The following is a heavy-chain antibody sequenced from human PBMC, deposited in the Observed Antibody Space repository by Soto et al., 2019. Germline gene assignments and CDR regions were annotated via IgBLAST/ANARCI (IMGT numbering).Heavy chain of an antibody. V-gene: IGHV3-30-3*01. D-gene: IGHD3-3*01. CDR1: GFTFSSYA. J-gene: IGHJ6*02. Sequence: GGSLRLSCAASGFTFSSYAMHWVRQAPGKGLEWVAVISYDGSNKYYADSVKGRFTISRDNSKNTLYLQMNSLRAEDTAVYYCARESPYDFWSGYYHGGMDVWGQGTTVTVS. CDR3: ARESPYDFWSGYYHGGMDV. CDR2: ISYDGSNK.